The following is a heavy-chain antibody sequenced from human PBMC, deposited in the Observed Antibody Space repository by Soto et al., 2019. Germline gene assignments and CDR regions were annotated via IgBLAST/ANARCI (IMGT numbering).Heavy chain of an antibody. D-gene: IGHD3-22*01. J-gene: IGHJ4*02. V-gene: IGHV4-39*01. CDR2: IYYSGST. Sequence: SETLSLSCTVSGGSISTSSHYWDWFRQPPGKGLEWIGSIYYSGSTYYNPSLKSRVTMSVDTSKNQFPLWLSSVTAADTAVYYCARRREVDRRGYHHIDYRGPGTLVTVSS. CDR3: ARRREVDRRGYHHIDY. CDR1: GGSISTSSHY.